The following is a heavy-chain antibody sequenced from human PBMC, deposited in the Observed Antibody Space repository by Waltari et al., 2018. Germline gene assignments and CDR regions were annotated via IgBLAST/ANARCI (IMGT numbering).Heavy chain of an antibody. V-gene: IGHV4-39*01. CDR1: GGSISSSSYY. CDR3: ASINGDYYYYYYMDV. Sequence: QLQLQESGPGLVKPSETLSLTCTVSGGSISSSSYYWGWIRQPPGKGLEWIGSIYYSGSTYYNPSLNSRVTISVDTSKNQFSLKLSSVTAADTAVYYCASINGDYYYYYYMDVWGKGTTVTVSS. J-gene: IGHJ6*03. D-gene: IGHD2-8*01. CDR2: IYYSGST.